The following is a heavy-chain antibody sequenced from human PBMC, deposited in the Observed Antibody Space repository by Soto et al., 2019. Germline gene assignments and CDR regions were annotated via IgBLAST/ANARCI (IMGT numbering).Heavy chain of an antibody. Sequence: GGSLRLSCAASGFTFSSYGMHWVRQAPGKGLEWVAVIWYDGSNKYYADSVKGRFTISRDNSKNTLYLQMNSLRAEDTAVYYCARGVLRYFDWLLNYYYGMDVWGQGTTVTVSS. J-gene: IGHJ6*02. CDR1: GFTFSSYG. CDR2: IWYDGSNK. CDR3: ARGVLRYFDWLLNYYYGMDV. V-gene: IGHV3-33*01. D-gene: IGHD3-9*01.